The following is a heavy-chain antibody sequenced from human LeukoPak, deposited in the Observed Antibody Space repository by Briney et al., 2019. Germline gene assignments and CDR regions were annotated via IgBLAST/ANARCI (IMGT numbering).Heavy chain of an antibody. Sequence: GGSLRLSCAASGFSFSSYAMHWVRQAPGKGLDWVAVISYDGSNKKYADSVKGRFTISRDNSKSTLYLQMNSLRAEDTALYYCARGFPRHYDSRGIKFDYWGQGILVTVSS. D-gene: IGHD3-22*01. CDR3: ARGFPRHYDSRGIKFDY. CDR1: GFSFSSYA. CDR2: ISYDGSNK. V-gene: IGHV3-30*04. J-gene: IGHJ4*02.